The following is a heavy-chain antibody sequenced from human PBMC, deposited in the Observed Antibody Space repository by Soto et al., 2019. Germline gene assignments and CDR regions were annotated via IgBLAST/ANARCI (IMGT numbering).Heavy chain of an antibody. CDR1: GDSISSSIYY. CDR3: ATRTPIPL. D-gene: IGHD2-2*02. J-gene: IGHJ4*02. Sequence: SETLSLTCTVSGDSISSSIYYWDWIRQPPGKGLEWIGEIYHSGSTNYNVSLKSRVTISLDKSKNQFSLNLTSVTAADTAIYYCATRTPIPLWGQGTLVTVSS. V-gene: IGHV4-39*07. CDR2: IYHSGST.